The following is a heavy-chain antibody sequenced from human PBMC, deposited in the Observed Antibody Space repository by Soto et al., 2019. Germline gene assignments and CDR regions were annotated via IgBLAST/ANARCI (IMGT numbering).Heavy chain of an antibody. D-gene: IGHD2-15*01. CDR2: ISGYNGNT. CDR3: ARIMRFSGYCSGGSCYNWFDP. V-gene: IGHV1-18*01. J-gene: IGHJ5*02. Sequence: GALVKVSCKASGYSFTSYGISWVRQAPGQGLEWMGWISGYNGNTNYAQKLQGRVTMTTDTSTSTAYMELRSLRSDDTAVYYCARIMRFSGYCSGGSCYNWFDPWGQGTLVTVSS. CDR1: GYSFTSYG.